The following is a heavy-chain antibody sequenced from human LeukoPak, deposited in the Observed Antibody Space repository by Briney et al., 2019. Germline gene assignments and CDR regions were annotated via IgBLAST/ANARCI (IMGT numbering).Heavy chain of an antibody. V-gene: IGHV3-23*01. CDR3: AKGGGFTIGYYFDY. D-gene: IGHD3-16*01. CDR1: GFTFSSYA. Sequence: GGSLRLSCAASGFTFSSYAMTWVRQAPGKGLEWVSSISGSGGSTYYADSVKGRFTISRDNSKNTLYLQMNSLRAEDTAVYYCAKGGGFTIGYYFDYWGQGTLVTVSS. CDR2: ISGSGGST. J-gene: IGHJ4*02.